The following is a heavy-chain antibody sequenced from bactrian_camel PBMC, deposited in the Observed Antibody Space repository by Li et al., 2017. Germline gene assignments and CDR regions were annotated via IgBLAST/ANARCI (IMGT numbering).Heavy chain of an antibody. D-gene: IGHD6*01. V-gene: IGHV3S10*01. Sequence: DVQLVESGGGSVQTGGSLTLSCGASGYSYRRDDCMAWFRRAPGKEREGVALIGAHGVIIYADSVKGRFTISRDSAKNTEYLQMNNLQPEDTATYYCAEGRGSRGEHCYSLNYWGQGTQVTVS. CDR1: GYSYRRDD. J-gene: IGHJ4*01. CDR2: IGAHGVI. CDR3: AEGRGSRGEHCYSLNY.